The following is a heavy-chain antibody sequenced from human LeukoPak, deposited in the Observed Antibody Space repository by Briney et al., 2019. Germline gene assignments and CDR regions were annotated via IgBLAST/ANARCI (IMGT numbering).Heavy chain of an antibody. J-gene: IGHJ4*02. Sequence: TGGSLRLSCAASGFTFSSYAMSWVRQAPGKGLEWVSAISGSGGSTYYADSVKGRFTISRDNSKNTLYLQMNSLRAEDTAVYYCAKGRSGYYLVFDYWGRGTLVTVSS. D-gene: IGHD3-22*01. CDR2: ISGSGGST. CDR3: AKGRSGYYLVFDY. V-gene: IGHV3-23*01. CDR1: GFTFSSYA.